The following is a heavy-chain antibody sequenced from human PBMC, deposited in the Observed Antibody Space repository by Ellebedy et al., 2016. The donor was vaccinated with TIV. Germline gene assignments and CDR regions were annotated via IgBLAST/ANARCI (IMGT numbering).Heavy chain of an antibody. J-gene: IGHJ4*02. CDR1: GGSVSSTRYS. Sequence: MPSETLSLTCSVSGGSVSSTRYSLAWIRQPPGKGLEYIGSVYYSGSPYYNPSFKSRVTLSADTSKNQFSLNLRTVTAADTAVYCARTDPWQPIDDWGQGILVSVSS. V-gene: IGHV4-39*01. CDR3: ARTDPWQPIDD. CDR2: VYYSGSP. D-gene: IGHD2-21*02.